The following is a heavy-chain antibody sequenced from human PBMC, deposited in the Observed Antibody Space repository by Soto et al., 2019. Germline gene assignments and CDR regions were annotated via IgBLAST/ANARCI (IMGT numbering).Heavy chain of an antibody. CDR3: ARDVGYHYDGSPSGQFDF. J-gene: IGHJ4*02. Sequence: SETLSFTCVVSGNSISTTNWWSWVRQSPGKGLEWIGEIYHSGSTIYNPSLKSRVTISVDKSKNQFSLKLSSVTAADTAVYYCARDVGYHYDGSPSGQFDFWGQGTLVTVSS. V-gene: IGHV4-4*02. D-gene: IGHD3-22*01. CDR1: GNSISTTNW. CDR2: IYHSGST.